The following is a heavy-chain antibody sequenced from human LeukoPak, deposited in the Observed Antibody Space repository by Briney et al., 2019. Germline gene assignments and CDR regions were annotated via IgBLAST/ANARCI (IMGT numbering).Heavy chain of an antibody. V-gene: IGHV4-61*02. Sequence: SETLSLTCTVSGGSISSGSYYWSWIRQPAGKGLEWIGRIYTSGSTNYNPSLKSRVTISVDTSKNQFSLKLSSVTAADTAVYYCVRVITSGYDGDWFDPWGQGTLVTVSS. CDR1: GGSISSGSYY. CDR3: VRVITSGYDGDWFDP. D-gene: IGHD5-12*01. CDR2: IYTSGST. J-gene: IGHJ5*02.